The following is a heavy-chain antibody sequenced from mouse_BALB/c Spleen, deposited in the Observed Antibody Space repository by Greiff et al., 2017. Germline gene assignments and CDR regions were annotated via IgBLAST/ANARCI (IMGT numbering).Heavy chain of an antibody. CDR3: ARHPRIITTATTWFAY. J-gene: IGHJ3*01. CDR1: GFTFSSYG. Sequence: EVKLVESGGDLVKPGGSLKLSCAASGFTFSSYGMSWVRQTPDKRLEWVATISSGGSYTYYPDSVKGRFTISRDNAKNTLYLQMSSLKSEDTAMYYCARHPRIITTATTWFAYWGQGTLVTVSA. D-gene: IGHD1-2*01. V-gene: IGHV5-6*01. CDR2: ISSGGSYT.